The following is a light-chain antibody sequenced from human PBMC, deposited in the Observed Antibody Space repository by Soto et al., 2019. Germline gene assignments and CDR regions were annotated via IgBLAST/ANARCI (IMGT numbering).Light chain of an antibody. CDR1: QDIISY. CDR3: QQHYYLPIT. J-gene: IGKJ3*01. V-gene: IGKV1-33*01. Sequence: DIQLTQSPSSLSASVGDRVTITCQSSQDIISYLNWYQQKPGKDPKLLIYDASNLEAGVPSRFRGSGSGTDFTFTIRSLQPADIATYYCQQHYYLPITFGHGTKVDFK. CDR2: DAS.